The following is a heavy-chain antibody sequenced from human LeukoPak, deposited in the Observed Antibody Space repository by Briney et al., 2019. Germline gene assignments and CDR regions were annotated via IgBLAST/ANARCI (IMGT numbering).Heavy chain of an antibody. CDR2: INPNSGGT. CDR1: GYTFTGYY. V-gene: IGHV1-2*04. J-gene: IGHJ5*02. CDR3: ARGGPLRYFDWLTRNNWFDP. Sequence: ASVKVSCKASGYTFTGYYMHWVRQAPGQGLEWMGWINPNSGGTNYAQKFQGWVTMTRDTSISTAYMELSRLRSDDTAVYYCARGGPLRYFDWLTRNNWFDPWGQGTLVTVSS. D-gene: IGHD3-9*01.